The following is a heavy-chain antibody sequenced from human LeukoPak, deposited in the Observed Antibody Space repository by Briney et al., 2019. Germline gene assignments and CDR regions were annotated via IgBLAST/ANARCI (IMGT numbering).Heavy chain of an antibody. D-gene: IGHD2-2*03. J-gene: IGHJ4*02. V-gene: IGHV3-23*01. CDR2: LVAVAE. CDR3: AKDSHWILFDD. CDR1: DSPLQPMA. Sequence: PGGSLSSPVQPLDSPLQPMAWTGSARLQGRGWSGSQVLVAVAEHYADSVKGRFTISRDNSKNTLYLQMNSLRDEDTAVYYCAKDSHWILFDDWGQGTLVTVSS.